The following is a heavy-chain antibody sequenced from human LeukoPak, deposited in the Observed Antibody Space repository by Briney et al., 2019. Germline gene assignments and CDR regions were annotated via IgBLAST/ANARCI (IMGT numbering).Heavy chain of an antibody. CDR1: GYTFTGYY. CDR2: INPNSGGT. Sequence: GASVKVSCKASGYTFTGYYMHWVRQAPGQGLEWMGWINPNSGGTNYAQKFQGRVTMTRDTSISTAYMELSRLRSDDTAVYYCASERYCSGGSCYSAPFDYWGQGTLVTVSS. V-gene: IGHV1-2*02. D-gene: IGHD2-15*01. J-gene: IGHJ4*02. CDR3: ASERYCSGGSCYSAPFDY.